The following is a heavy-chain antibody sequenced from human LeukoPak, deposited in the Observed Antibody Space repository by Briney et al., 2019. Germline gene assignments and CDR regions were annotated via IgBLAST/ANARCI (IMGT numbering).Heavy chain of an antibody. CDR2: IRGGGDT. CDR3: VKANWVSNADAVW. V-gene: IGHV3-23*01. CDR1: GFTFSTYA. D-gene: IGHD1-1*01. Sequence: GESLTLSCAAVGFTFSTYAMSWVRQSPARGLEWVSSIRGGGDTFYADSVKGRFTLSRDDSRNTVFLQLNNLRVEDTAIYYCVKANWVSNADAVWWGQGTVVTVSS. J-gene: IGHJ4*02.